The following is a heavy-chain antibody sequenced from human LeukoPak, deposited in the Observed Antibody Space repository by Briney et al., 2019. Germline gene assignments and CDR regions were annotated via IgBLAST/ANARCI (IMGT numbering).Heavy chain of an antibody. CDR3: ARAPWALGYSYGSDY. D-gene: IGHD5-18*01. CDR2: MNPNSGNT. CDR1: RYTFTSYD. V-gene: IGHV1-8*03. J-gene: IGHJ4*02. Sequence: ASVKVSCKXSRYTFTSYDINWVRQATGQGLEWMGWMNPNSGNTGYAQKFQGRVTITRNTSISTAYMELSSLRSEDTAVYYCARAPWALGYSYGSDYWGRGTLVTVSS.